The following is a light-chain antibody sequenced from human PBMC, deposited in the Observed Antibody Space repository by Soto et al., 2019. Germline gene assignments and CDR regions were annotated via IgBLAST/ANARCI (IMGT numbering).Light chain of an antibody. CDR3: QQYATSARLT. J-gene: IGKJ3*01. CDR2: GAS. Sequence: EIVLTQSPGPLSWSLGERATLSCRASQSVSQYFAWYQQKPGQAPRLLIYGASSRANGIPDRFRGRGSGTDCTLTINGLEPEDCAGYYCQQYATSARLTFGPGTNVDS. CDR1: QSVSQY. V-gene: IGKV3-20*01.